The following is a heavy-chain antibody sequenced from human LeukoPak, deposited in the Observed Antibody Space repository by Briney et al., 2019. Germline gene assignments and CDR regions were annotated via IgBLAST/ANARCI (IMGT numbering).Heavy chain of an antibody. CDR1: GYSFTSYW. V-gene: IGHV5-51*01. D-gene: IGHD3-22*01. CDR2: IYPGDSDT. J-gene: IGHJ4*02. CDR3: ARHPPHYYDSSGYPDY. Sequence: GESLKISCKGSGYSFTSYWIGWVRQMPGKGLEWMGIIYPGDSDTRYSPSFQGQVTISADKSISTAYLQWSSLKASDTAMYYCARHPPHYYDSSGYPDYWGQGTLVTVSS.